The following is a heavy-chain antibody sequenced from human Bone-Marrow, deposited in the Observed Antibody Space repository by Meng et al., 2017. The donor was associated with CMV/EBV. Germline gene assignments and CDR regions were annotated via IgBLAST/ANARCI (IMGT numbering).Heavy chain of an antibody. V-gene: IGHV1-2*02. D-gene: IGHD3-3*01. CDR3: APRAPVDFWSGSPPAGFFDI. CDR1: GYTFTGYY. CDR2: INPNSGGT. J-gene: IGHJ3*02. Sequence: ASVKVSCKASGYTFTGYYMHWVRQAPGQGLEWMGWINPNSGGTNYAQKFQGRVTMTRDTSISSAYMVLSRLRSDDTAVYYCAPRAPVDFWSGSPPAGFFDIWGQGTMVTVSS.